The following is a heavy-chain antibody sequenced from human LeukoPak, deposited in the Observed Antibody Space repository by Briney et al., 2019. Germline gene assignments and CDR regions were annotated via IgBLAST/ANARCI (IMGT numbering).Heavy chain of an antibody. CDR1: GGSISSSSYY. Sequence: PSETLSLTCTVSGGSISSSSYYWGWIRQPPGKGLEWIGSIYYSGSAYYNPSLRTRVTISVDTSKNQFSLRLNSVTAADTAVYYCVHGYYFQHWGQGTLVIVSS. CDR2: IYYSGSA. D-gene: IGHD6-25*01. J-gene: IGHJ1*01. CDR3: VHGYYFQH. V-gene: IGHV4-39*01.